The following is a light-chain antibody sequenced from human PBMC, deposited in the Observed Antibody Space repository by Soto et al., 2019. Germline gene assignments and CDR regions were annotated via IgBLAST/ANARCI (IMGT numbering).Light chain of an antibody. V-gene: IGLV2-14*01. Sequence: QSVLTQPASVSGFPGQSITISCTGTSSDVGVYNYVSWYQQHPGKAPKLMIYEVTNRPSGVSNRFSGSKSGNTASLTISGLQAEDEADYYCSSYRSTSILVFGGGTKVTVL. CDR1: SSDVGVYNY. CDR3: SSYRSTSILV. CDR2: EVT. J-gene: IGLJ2*01.